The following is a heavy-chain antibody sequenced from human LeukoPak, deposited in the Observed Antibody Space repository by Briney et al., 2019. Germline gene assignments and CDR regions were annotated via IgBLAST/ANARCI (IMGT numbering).Heavy chain of an antibody. CDR2: ISAYNGNT. J-gene: IGHJ3*02. V-gene: IGHV1-18*01. CDR3: ARGSLYGDYVGAFDI. D-gene: IGHD4-17*01. CDR1: GGTFSSYA. Sequence: ASVKVSCKASGGTFSSYAISWVRQAPGQGLEWMGWISAYNGNTNYAQKLQGRVTMTTDTSTSTAYMEMRSLRSDDTAVYYCARGSLYGDYVGAFDIWGQGTMVTVSS.